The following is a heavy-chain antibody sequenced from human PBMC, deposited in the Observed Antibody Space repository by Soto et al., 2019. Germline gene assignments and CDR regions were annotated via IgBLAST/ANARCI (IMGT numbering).Heavy chain of an antibody. CDR2: IGTASNT. Sequence: EVQLVESGGGLVQPGGSLRLSCAASGFTFSRYDIHWVRQTTGRRLEWVSAIGTASNTDYAASVRGRFTISRENDKNSLYLQMNNLRAEDTAVYYGTRGHPTWDGFYIDTWGHGTLVTVSS. CDR3: TRGHPTWDGFYIDT. D-gene: IGHD3-3*01. V-gene: IGHV3-13*01. J-gene: IGHJ5*01. CDR1: GFTFSRYD.